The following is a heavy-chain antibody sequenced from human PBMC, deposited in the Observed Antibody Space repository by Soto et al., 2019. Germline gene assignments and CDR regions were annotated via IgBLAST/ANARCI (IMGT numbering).Heavy chain of an antibody. J-gene: IGHJ6*02. Sequence: EVQLVESGGGLVQSGGSLRLSCTASGFTFNNYNMNWVRQAPGMGLEWLSYIVSSSNTIYYADSVKGRFTISRDNAKNSLYLQMNSLRDEDTAVYYCVRDSETFYYGMDVWGRGTTVTVSS. V-gene: IGHV3-48*02. CDR2: IVSSSNTI. CDR3: VRDSETFYYGMDV. CDR1: GFTFNNYN.